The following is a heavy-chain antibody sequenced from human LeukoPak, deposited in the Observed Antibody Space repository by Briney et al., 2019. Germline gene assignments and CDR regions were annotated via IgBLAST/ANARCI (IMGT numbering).Heavy chain of an antibody. Sequence: SETLSLTCTVSGGSISSYYWSWIRQPPGKGLEWIGYIYYSGSTNYNPSLKSRVTISVDTSKNQFSLKLSSVTAADTAVYYCARRWGDSSGWYYFDYWGQGTLVTVSS. D-gene: IGHD6-19*01. J-gene: IGHJ4*02. CDR2: IYYSGST. CDR1: GGSISSYY. V-gene: IGHV4-59*12. CDR3: ARRWGDSSGWYYFDY.